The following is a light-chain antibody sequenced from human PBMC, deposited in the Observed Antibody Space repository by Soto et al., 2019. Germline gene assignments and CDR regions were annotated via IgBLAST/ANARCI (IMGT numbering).Light chain of an antibody. CDR1: SSDVGGYNY. CDR3: SSYAGSNWYV. V-gene: IGLV2-8*01. CDR2: EVS. Sequence: QSALTQPPSASGSPGQSVTISCTGTSSDVGGYNYVSWYQQYPGKAPKLIIYEVSERPSGVPDRFSGSKSGNTASLTVSGLQTADEADYYCSSYAGSNWYVFDTGTKLTVL. J-gene: IGLJ1*01.